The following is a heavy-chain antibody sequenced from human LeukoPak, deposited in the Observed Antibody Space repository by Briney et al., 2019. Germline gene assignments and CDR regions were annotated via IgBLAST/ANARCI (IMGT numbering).Heavy chain of an antibody. CDR3: ARAYNHYYYYMDV. J-gene: IGHJ6*03. V-gene: IGHV4-4*08. Sequence: SETLSLICTVSGGSISSYYWSWIRQPPGKGLEWIGYIYTSGSTNYNPSLKSRVTMSVDTSKNQFSLKLSSVTAADTAVYYCARAYNHYYYYMDVWGKGTTVTVSS. CDR1: GGSISSYY. D-gene: IGHD1-14*01. CDR2: IYTSGST.